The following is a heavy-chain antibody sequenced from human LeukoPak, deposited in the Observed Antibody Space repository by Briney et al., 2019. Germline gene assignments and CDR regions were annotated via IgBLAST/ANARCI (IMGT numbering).Heavy chain of an antibody. CDR3: AREHRSSKYFDS. Sequence: ETLSLTCSVSGGSISVNHYYWGWFRQPPGKGLEWIGSGLYSGNTYSNPSLRSRVTISVDTSKNEFSLKMNSVTAADTAVYYCAREHRSSKYFDSWGQGALMIVSS. CDR2: GLYSGNT. D-gene: IGHD6-6*01. CDR1: GGSISVNHYY. V-gene: IGHV4-39*02. J-gene: IGHJ4*02.